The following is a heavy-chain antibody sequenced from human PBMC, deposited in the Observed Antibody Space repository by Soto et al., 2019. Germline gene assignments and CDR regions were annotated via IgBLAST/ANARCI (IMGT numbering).Heavy chain of an antibody. CDR1: GASISSGGYY. J-gene: IGHJ6*02. D-gene: IGHD2-15*01. Sequence: QVQLQESGPGLVKPSQTLSLTCTVSGASISSGGYYWSWIRQHPGKGLEWIGYIYYSGSTYCNPSLKSRVTISVDTSKNQFSLKLSSVTAADTAVYYCARVYVVAGGMDVGGQGTTVTVSS. CDR2: IYYSGST. CDR3: ARVYVVAGGMDV. V-gene: IGHV4-31*03.